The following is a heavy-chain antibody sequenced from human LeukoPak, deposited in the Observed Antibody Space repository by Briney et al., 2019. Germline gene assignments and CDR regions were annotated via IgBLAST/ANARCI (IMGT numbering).Heavy chain of an antibody. Sequence: GGSLRLSCAASGFTFSSYAMSWVRQAPGKGLEWVSAISGSGGSTYYADSVKGRFTISRDNSKNTLYLQMNSLRAEDTAVYYCAKDKLRITMIVVVITNFDYWGQGTLVTVSS. CDR1: GFTFSSYA. J-gene: IGHJ4*02. CDR3: AKDKLRITMIVVVITNFDY. V-gene: IGHV3-23*01. CDR2: ISGSGGST. D-gene: IGHD3-22*01.